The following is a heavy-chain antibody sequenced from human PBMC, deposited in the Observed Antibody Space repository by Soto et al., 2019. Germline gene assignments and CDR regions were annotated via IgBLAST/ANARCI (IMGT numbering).Heavy chain of an antibody. CDR1: RFTFSNYS. V-gene: IGHV3-21*04. Sequence: EVLLVESGGGLVEPGGSLRLSCSASRFTFSNYSMNWVRQAPGKGLEWVSSISSSSSHTYYADSVKGRFTISRDNAKSSLYLQMNSLRVEDSALYYCARGSTDSYPGSRIFDFWGRGTLVTVSS. D-gene: IGHD3-10*01. CDR3: ARGSTDSYPGSRIFDF. CDR2: ISSSSSHT. J-gene: IGHJ4*02.